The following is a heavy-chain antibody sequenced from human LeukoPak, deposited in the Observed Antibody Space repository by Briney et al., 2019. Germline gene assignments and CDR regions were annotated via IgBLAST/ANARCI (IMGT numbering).Heavy chain of an antibody. CDR2: IYRSGST. CDR1: GNSIGSSYY. V-gene: IGHV4-38-2*01. CDR3: ARHEQWLVPVDY. Sequence: PSETLSLTCAVSGNSIGSSYYGGWIRQPPGKGLEWISRIYRSGSTYYNPSLTSRVTISMDTSKNEFSLRLSSVTAADTAVYYCARHEQWLVPVDYWGQGTLVTVSS. D-gene: IGHD6-19*01. J-gene: IGHJ4*02.